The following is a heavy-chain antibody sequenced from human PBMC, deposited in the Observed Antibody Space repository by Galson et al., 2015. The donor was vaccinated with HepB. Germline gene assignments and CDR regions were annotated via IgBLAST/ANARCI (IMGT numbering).Heavy chain of an antibody. CDR2: ISSSGSTI. D-gene: IGHD1-26*01. Sequence: SLRLSCAASGFTFSDYYMSWIRQAPGKGLEWASYISSSGSTIYYADSVKGRFTISRDNAKNSLYLQMNSLRAEDTAVYYCARESAIVGATHFDYWGQGTLVTVSS. V-gene: IGHV3-11*01. CDR3: ARESAIVGATHFDY. J-gene: IGHJ4*02. CDR1: GFTFSDYY.